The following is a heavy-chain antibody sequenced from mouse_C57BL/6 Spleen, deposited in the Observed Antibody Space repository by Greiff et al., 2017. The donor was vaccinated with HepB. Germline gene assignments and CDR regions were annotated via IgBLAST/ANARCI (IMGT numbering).Heavy chain of an antibody. CDR3: TRTLYLYWYVDV. Sequence: QVQLQQSGAELVRPGASVTLSCKASGYTFTDYEMHWVKQTPVHGLEWIGAIDPETGGTAYNQKFKGKAILTADKSSSTAYMELRSLTSEDSAVYYCTRTLYLYWYVDVWGTGTTVTVSS. CDR2: IDPETGGT. V-gene: IGHV1-15*01. CDR1: GYTFTDYE. J-gene: IGHJ1*03. D-gene: IGHD5-5*01.